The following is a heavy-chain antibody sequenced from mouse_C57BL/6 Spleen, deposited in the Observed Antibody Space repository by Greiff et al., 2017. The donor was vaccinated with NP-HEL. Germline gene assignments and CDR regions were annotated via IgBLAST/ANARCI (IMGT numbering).Heavy chain of an antibody. CDR1: GYTFTSYW. Sequence: QVQLQQPGAELVKPGASVKLSCKASGYTFTSYWMQWVKQRPGQGLEWIGEIDPSDSYTNYNQKFKGKATLTVDTSSSTAYMQLSSLPSEDAAVYDCERGDYGSSWGQGTTLTVSS. CDR2: IDPSDSYT. V-gene: IGHV1-50*01. J-gene: IGHJ2*01. D-gene: IGHD1-1*01. CDR3: ERGDYGSS.